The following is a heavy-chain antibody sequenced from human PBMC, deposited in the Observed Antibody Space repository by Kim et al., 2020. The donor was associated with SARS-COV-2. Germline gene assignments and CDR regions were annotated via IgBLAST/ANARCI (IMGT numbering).Heavy chain of an antibody. J-gene: IGHJ5*02. CDR3: ARKNTMVRGVIMEDP. V-gene: IGHV4-34*01. Sequence: PSLKSRVTISVDTSKNQFSLKLSSVTAADTAVYYCARKNTMVRGVIMEDPWGQGTLVTVSS. D-gene: IGHD3-10*01.